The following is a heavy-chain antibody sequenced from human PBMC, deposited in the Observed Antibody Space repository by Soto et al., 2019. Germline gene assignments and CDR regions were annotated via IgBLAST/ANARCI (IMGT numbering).Heavy chain of an antibody. CDR3: ARDKVGIPAGWFDP. J-gene: IGHJ5*02. CDR1: GPSIRSDD. D-gene: IGHD2-2*01. Sequence: XATLSPTGPFSGPSIRSDDGSWIRQPPGKGLEWIGDIYYSVSTNYNPSLKSRVTISVDTSKNQFSLKLSSVTAAGTAVYYCARDKVGIPAGWFDPWGQGTLVTVSS. V-gene: IGHV4-59*01. CDR2: IYYSVST.